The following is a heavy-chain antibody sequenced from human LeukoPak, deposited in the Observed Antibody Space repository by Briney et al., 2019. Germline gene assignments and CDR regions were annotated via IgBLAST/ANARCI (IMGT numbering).Heavy chain of an antibody. J-gene: IGHJ4*02. V-gene: IGHV3-30*02. Sequence: GGSLRLSCAASGFTFSKFGMHWVRQAPGQGLEWVAFIRYDGSNAYYADSVKGRFTISRDNSKNTLFLQMNSLRAEDTAIYYCARGLSGNYYNFNYWGQGTLVTVSS. CDR2: IRYDGSNA. D-gene: IGHD1-26*01. CDR3: ARGLSGNYYNFNY. CDR1: GFTFSKFG.